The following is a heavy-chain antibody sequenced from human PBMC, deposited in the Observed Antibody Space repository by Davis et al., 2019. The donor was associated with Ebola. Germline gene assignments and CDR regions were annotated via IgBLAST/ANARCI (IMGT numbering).Heavy chain of an antibody. V-gene: IGHV4-59*12. CDR2: IYYSGSA. Sequence: SETLSLTCTVSGGPISSYYWSWIRQPPGKGLECIGYIYYSGSANYNPSLKSRVTISVDTSKNQFSLKLSSVTAADTAVYYCARDSITMVRGAPRDYYYGMDVWGKGTTVTVSS. D-gene: IGHD3-10*01. J-gene: IGHJ6*04. CDR3: ARDSITMVRGAPRDYYYGMDV. CDR1: GGPISSYY.